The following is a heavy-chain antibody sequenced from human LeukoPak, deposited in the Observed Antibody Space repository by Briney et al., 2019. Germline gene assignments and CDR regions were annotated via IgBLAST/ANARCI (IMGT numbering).Heavy chain of an antibody. V-gene: IGHV3-7*01. CDR2: IKQDGSEK. CDR3: ARQRWEPPGPIDY. Sequence: GGSLRLSCAASGFTFTSYWMTWVRQTPGKGLEWVANIKQDGSEKHYVDSVKGRFSISRDNTKNSLYLQMNSLRTEDTAMYYCARQRWEPPGPIDYWGQGALVTVSS. CDR1: GFTFTSYW. J-gene: IGHJ4*02. D-gene: IGHD1-26*01.